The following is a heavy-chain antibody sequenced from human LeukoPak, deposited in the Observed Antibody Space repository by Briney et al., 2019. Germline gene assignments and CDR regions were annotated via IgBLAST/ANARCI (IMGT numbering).Heavy chain of an antibody. J-gene: IGHJ6*02. D-gene: IGHD2-15*01. CDR1: GYTFTSYG. CDR2: ISAYNGNT. V-gene: IGHV1-18*01. Sequence: ASVKVSCKASGYTFTSYGISWVRQAPGQGLEWMGWISAYNGNTNYAQKLQGRVTMTTDTSTSTGYMELRSLRSDDTAVYYCAGGSGRPYYYYGMDVWGQGTTVTVSS. CDR3: AGGSGRPYYYYGMDV.